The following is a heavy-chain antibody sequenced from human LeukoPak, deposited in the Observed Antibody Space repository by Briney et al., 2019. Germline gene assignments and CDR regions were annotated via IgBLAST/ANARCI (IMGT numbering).Heavy chain of an antibody. V-gene: IGHV3-21*01. Sequence: GGSLRLSCAASGFTVSSNYMSWVRQAPGKGLEWVSSISSSSSYIYYADSVKGRFTISRDNAKNSLYLQMNSLRAEDTAVYYCARDGPWGAVVDYWGQGTLVTVSS. D-gene: IGHD6-19*01. CDR2: ISSSSSYI. J-gene: IGHJ4*02. CDR1: GFTVSSNY. CDR3: ARDGPWGAVVDY.